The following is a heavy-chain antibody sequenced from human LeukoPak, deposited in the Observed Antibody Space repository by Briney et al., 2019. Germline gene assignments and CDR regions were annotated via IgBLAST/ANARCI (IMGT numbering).Heavy chain of an antibody. J-gene: IGHJ5*02. Sequence: GASVKVSCKASGYTFTGYYMHWVRQAPGQGLEWMGWINPNSGGTNYAQKFQGGVTMTRDTSISTAYMELSRLRSDDTAVYYCARSVRQTVTPWFDPWGQGTLVTVSS. D-gene: IGHD4-17*01. CDR1: GYTFTGYY. V-gene: IGHV1-2*02. CDR3: ARSVRQTVTPWFDP. CDR2: INPNSGGT.